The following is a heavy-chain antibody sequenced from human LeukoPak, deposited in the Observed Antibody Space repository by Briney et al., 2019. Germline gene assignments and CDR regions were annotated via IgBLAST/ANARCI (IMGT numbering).Heavy chain of an antibody. CDR2: MYYCWST. CDR3: ARTGSTVTMLYPFDH. D-gene: IGHD4-17*01. J-gene: IGHJ4*02. Sequence: SETLSLTCTVSGGSIRSYYWSWIRQPPGKGLEWIGYMYYCWSTNYNPSLKSRVSISVDTSKNQFSLKLSSVTAADTAVYYCARTGSTVTMLYPFDHWGQGTLVTVS. V-gene: IGHV4-59*01. CDR1: GGSIRSYY.